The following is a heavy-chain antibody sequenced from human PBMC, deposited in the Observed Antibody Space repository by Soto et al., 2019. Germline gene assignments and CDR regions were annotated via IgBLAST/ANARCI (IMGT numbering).Heavy chain of an antibody. J-gene: IGHJ4*02. CDR2: IYYSGST. D-gene: IGHD5-18*01. CDR1: GGSISSSSYY. CDR3: ARERYSYGYPPLFDY. Sequence: PSETLSLTCTVSGGSISSSSYYWGWIRQPPGKGLEWIGSIYYSGSTYYNPSLKSRVTISIDTSENQFSLKLSSVTAADTAVYYCARERYSYGYPPLFDYWGQGTLVTVSS. V-gene: IGHV4-39*07.